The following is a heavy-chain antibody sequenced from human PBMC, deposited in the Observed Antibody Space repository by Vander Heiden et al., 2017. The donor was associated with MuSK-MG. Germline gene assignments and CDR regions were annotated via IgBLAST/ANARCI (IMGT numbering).Heavy chain of an antibody. Sequence: EVQLVQYGGGLAQPGGSLRLSCAASGFTLATYSMNWVRQAPGKGLEWVSYVTSGSDTILYADSVKGRFTISRDNAKNSVYLQMNSLRAEDTAVYYCTSARRDWNQNWLDPWGRGTLVTVSS. CDR2: VTSGSDTI. CDR1: GFTLATYS. D-gene: IGHD1-1*01. V-gene: IGHV3-48*01. CDR3: TSARRDWNQNWLDP. J-gene: IGHJ5*02.